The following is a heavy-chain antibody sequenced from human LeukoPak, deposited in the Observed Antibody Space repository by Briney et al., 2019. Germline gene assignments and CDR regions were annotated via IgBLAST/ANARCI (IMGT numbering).Heavy chain of an antibody. CDR2: INSDESST. J-gene: IGHJ4*02. CDR3: ARGLAYGDPYFGY. V-gene: IGHV3-74*01. D-gene: IGHD4-17*01. CDR1: GFTFSRYW. Sequence: PGGSLRLSCAASGFTFSRYWMHWVRQAPGKGLVWVSRINSDESSTNYADSVKGRFTTSRDNAKNTLYLQMNSLRAEDTAVYYCARGLAYGDPYFGYWGQGTLVTVSS.